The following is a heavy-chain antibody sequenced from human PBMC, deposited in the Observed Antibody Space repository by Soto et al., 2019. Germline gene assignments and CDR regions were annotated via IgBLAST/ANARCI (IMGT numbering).Heavy chain of an antibody. CDR1: GFTFSSYA. CDR2: ISGSGGST. CDR3: ADYYDSSGYYQSDY. V-gene: IGHV3-23*01. J-gene: IGHJ4*02. D-gene: IGHD3-22*01. Sequence: GGSLRLSCAASGFTFSSYAMSWVRQAPGKGLEWVSAISGSGGSTYYADSVKGRFTISRDNSKNTLYLQMNSLRAEDTAVYYCADYYDSSGYYQSDYWGQGTLVTVSS.